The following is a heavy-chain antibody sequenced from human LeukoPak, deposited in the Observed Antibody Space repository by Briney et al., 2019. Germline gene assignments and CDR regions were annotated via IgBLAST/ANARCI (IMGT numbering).Heavy chain of an antibody. CDR2: IWYDGSKK. Sequence: GGSLRLSCAGSQFTFSSYGMHWVRQAPGKGLERVAVIWYDGSKKYYADSVKGRFTITRDNSENTLYLQMDSLRAEDTAVYYCAKELTVYNRGYYFDYWGQGTLVTVSS. V-gene: IGHV3-33*06. D-gene: IGHD1-14*01. CDR1: QFTFSSYG. J-gene: IGHJ4*02. CDR3: AKELTVYNRGYYFDY.